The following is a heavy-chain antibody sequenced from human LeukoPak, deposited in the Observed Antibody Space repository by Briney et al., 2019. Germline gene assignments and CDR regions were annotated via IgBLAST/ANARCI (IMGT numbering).Heavy chain of an antibody. D-gene: IGHD6-19*01. CDR2: ISSSGSTI. CDR3: ARDRKSANSSGWYNDFDY. CDR1: GGSISSGGYY. J-gene: IGHJ4*02. V-gene: IGHV3-11*01. Sequence: LSLTCTVSGGSISSGGYYWSWIRQAPGKGLEWVSYISSSGSTIYYADSVKGRFTISRDNAKNSLYLQMNSLRAEDTAVYYCARDRKSANSSGWYNDFDYWGQGTLVTVSS.